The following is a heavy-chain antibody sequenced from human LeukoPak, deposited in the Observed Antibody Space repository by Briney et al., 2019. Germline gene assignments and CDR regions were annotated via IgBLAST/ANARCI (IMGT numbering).Heavy chain of an antibody. V-gene: IGHV3-23*01. CDR2: ISGRGGST. CDR1: GFTFSSYA. CDR3: AKAYWGYYYSRGAFDI. Sequence: GGSLRLSCAASGFTFSSYAMSWVRQAPGKGLEGGSAISGRGGSTYYADSVKGRFTISRDNSKNTLYLQMTSLRAEDTAVYYCAKAYWGYYYSRGAFDIWGQGTMVTVSS. J-gene: IGHJ3*02. D-gene: IGHD3-22*01.